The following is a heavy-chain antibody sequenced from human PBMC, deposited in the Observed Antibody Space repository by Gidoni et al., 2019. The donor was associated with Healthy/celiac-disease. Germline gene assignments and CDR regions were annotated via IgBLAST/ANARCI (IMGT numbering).Heavy chain of an antibody. CDR2: INHSGST. CDR1: GGSFSGYY. D-gene: IGHD3-10*01. V-gene: IGHV4-34*01. CDR3: ARAGQEVRGVIIRRWYYYYGMDV. Sequence: QVQLQQWGAGLLKPSETLSLTCDVSGGSFSGYYWSWIRQPPGKGLEWIGEINHSGSTNYNPSLKSRVTISVDTSKNQFSLKLSSVTAADTAVYYCARAGQEVRGVIIRRWYYYYGMDVWGQGTTVTVSS. J-gene: IGHJ6*02.